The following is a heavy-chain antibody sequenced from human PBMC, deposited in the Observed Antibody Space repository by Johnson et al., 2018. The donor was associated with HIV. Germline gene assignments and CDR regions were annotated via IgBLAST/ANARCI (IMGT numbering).Heavy chain of an antibody. CDR1: GFTFSSYA. V-gene: IGHV3-20*04. Sequence: VQLVESGGGVVRPGGSLRLSCAASGFTFSSYAMSWVRQAPGQGLEWVSGINWNGGSTGYADSVKGRFTISRDNAKNSLYLQMNSLRAEDTALYYCARAWYSSSAFDIWGQGTMVTVSS. CDR2: INWNGGST. J-gene: IGHJ3*02. CDR3: ARAWYSSSAFDI. D-gene: IGHD6-6*01.